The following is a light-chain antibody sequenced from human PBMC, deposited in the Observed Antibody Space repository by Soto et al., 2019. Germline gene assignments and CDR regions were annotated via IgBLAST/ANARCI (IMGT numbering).Light chain of an antibody. CDR3: QQRSNWPPIT. J-gene: IGKJ5*01. CDR2: DAS. Sequence: EIVLTQYPGTLSLSPGAGATLSCRASQSASSYLAWYQQKPGQAPRLLIYDASNRATGIPARFSGSGSGTDFTLTISSLEPEEFAVYYCQQRSNWPPITFGQGTRLE. V-gene: IGKV3-11*01. CDR1: QSASSY.